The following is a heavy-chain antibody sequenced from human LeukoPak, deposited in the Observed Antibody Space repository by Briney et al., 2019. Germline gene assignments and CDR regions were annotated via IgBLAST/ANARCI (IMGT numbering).Heavy chain of an antibody. J-gene: IGHJ4*02. V-gene: IGHV3-53*01. CDR3: ARGLRYYYDSSGKRAIDY. Sequence: GGSLRLSCAASGFTVSSHYMSWVRQAPGKGLEWVSVIHSDGSAYYADSLKGRFTVSRDNSKNTLYLQMNSLRAEDTAVYYCARGLRYYYDSSGKRAIDYWGQGTLVTVSS. CDR1: GFTVSSHY. CDR2: IHSDGSA. D-gene: IGHD3-22*01.